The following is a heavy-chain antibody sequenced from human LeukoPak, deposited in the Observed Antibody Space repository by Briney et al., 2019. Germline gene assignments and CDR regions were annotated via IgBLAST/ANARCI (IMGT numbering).Heavy chain of an antibody. J-gene: IGHJ4*02. CDR2: ISGSGGST. V-gene: IGHV3-23*01. D-gene: IGHD2-15*01. Sequence: GGSLRLSCAGSGFPFSSHGMNWVRQAPGKGLEWVSAISGSGGSTYYADSVERRFTNSRDNSKNTLYLQTNSLRAEDTAVYYCAKAGAVVVVAAKFFDYWGQGTLVTVSS. CDR3: AKAGAVVVVAAKFFDY. CDR1: GFPFSSHG.